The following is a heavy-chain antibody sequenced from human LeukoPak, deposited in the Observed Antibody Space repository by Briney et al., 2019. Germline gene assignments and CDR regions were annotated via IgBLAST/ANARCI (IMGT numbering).Heavy chain of an antibody. D-gene: IGHD3-3*01. Sequence: SETLSLTCTVSGGSISSGSYYWSWIRQPAGKGLEWIGRIYTSGSTNYNPSLKSRVTMSVDTSKNQFSLKLSSVTAADTAVYYCARELRFLEWLRRFDPWGQGTLVTVSS. CDR1: GGSISSGSYY. V-gene: IGHV4-61*02. CDR3: ARELRFLEWLRRFDP. CDR2: IYTSGST. J-gene: IGHJ5*02.